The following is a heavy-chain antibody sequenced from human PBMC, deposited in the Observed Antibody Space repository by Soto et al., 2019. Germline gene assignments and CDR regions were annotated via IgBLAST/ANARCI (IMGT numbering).Heavy chain of an antibody. V-gene: IGHV1-2*02. CDR1: GYTFTGYY. CDR2: ISPNSGGT. CDR3: ARDSTMVRGVIITSN. J-gene: IGHJ4*02. Sequence: GASVKGSCKASGYTFTGYYMHWVRQAPGQGLEWMGWISPNSGGTNYAKKFQGRVTMTRDTSISTAYMELSRLRSVDTAVYSCARDSTMVRGVIITSNWGQGTLVTVSS. D-gene: IGHD3-10*01.